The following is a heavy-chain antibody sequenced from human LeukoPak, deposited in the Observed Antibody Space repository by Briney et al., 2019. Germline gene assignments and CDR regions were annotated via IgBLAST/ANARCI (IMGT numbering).Heavy chain of an antibody. Sequence: SETLSLTCAVYGGSFSGYYWSWIRQPPGKGLEWIGEINHSGSTNYNPSLKSRVTISVDTSKNQFSLKLSSVTAADTAVYYCARELWFGEFPDAFDIWGQGTMVTVSS. CDR3: ARELWFGEFPDAFDI. J-gene: IGHJ3*02. CDR2: INHSGST. V-gene: IGHV4-34*01. D-gene: IGHD3-10*01. CDR1: GGSFSGYY.